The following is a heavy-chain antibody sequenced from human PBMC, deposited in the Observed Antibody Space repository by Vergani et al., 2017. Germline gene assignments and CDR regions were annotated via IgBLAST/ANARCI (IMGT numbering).Heavy chain of an antibody. D-gene: IGHD2/OR15-2a*01. CDR3: AGRRGAVDENIDNWFDP. CDR2: IYYSGST. V-gene: IGHV4-39*01. Sequence: QLQLQESGPGLVKPSETLSLTCTVSGGSISSSSYYWGWIRQPPGKGLEWIGSIYYSGSTYYNPSLKSRVTISVDTSKNQFSRKLSSVTAADTAVYYCAGRRGAVDENIDNWFDPWGQGTLVTVSS. J-gene: IGHJ5*02. CDR1: GGSISSSSYY.